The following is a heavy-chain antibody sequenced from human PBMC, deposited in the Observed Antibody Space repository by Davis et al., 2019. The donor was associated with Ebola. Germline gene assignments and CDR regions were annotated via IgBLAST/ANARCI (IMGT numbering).Heavy chain of an antibody. D-gene: IGHD3-22*01. Sequence: PSETLSLTCAVYGGSLSGYYWSWIRQPPGKGLEWIGEINHSGSTNYNPSLKSRVTISVDTSKNQFSLKLSSVTAADTAVYYCARQGYYDSSGPYYYYGMDVWGQGTTVTVSS. CDR2: INHSGST. CDR1: GGSLSGYY. CDR3: ARQGYYDSSGPYYYYGMDV. J-gene: IGHJ6*02. V-gene: IGHV4-34*01.